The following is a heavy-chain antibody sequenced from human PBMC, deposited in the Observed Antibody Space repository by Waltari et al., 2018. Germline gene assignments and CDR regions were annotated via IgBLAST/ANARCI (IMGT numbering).Heavy chain of an antibody. D-gene: IGHD1-26*01. J-gene: IGHJ4*02. CDR3: VPHSGSYYDYFDY. Sequence: EVQLLESGGGLVQPGGSLRLSCAASGFTFSSYAMSWVRQAPGKGLEWVSAISGSGGSTYYADSVKGRFTISRDNSKNTLYLQMNSLRAEDTAVYYCVPHSGSYYDYFDYWGQGTLVTVSS. V-gene: IGHV3-23*01. CDR2: ISGSGGST. CDR1: GFTFSSYA.